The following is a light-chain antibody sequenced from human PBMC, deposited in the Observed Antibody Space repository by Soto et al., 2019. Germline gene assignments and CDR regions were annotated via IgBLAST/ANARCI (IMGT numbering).Light chain of an antibody. J-gene: IGKJ3*01. Sequence: PLTQSPSSLSASVGDRVTITCRASQDVSRYLAWYQQKAVKAPKLLIYGASTLQSGVPSRFSGFGSGTEFTLNISSLQPEYFATYHCHQLQRTPFTFGPGTTVDV. V-gene: IGKV1-9*01. CDR2: GAS. CDR3: HQLQRTPFT. CDR1: QDVSRY.